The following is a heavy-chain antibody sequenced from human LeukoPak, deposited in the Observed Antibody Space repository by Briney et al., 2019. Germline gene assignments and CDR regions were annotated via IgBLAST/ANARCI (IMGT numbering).Heavy chain of an antibody. CDR2: ISGSGGST. CDR1: GFTFSSYA. J-gene: IGHJ6*02. V-gene: IGHV3-23*01. CDR3: AVTGYSYGYGDYGMDV. D-gene: IGHD5-18*01. Sequence: PGGSLRLSCAASGFTFSSYAMSWVRQAPGKGLEWVSAISGSGGSTYYADSVKGRFTISGDNSKNTLYLQMNSLRAEDTAVYYCAVTGYSYGYGDYGMDVWGQGTTVTVSS.